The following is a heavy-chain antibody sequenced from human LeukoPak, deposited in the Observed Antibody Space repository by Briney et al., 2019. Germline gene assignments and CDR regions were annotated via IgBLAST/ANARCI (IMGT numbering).Heavy chain of an antibody. CDR2: NDPRDYYT. V-gene: IGHV5-10-1*01. J-gene: IGHJ4*02. CDR1: GSIFTNYW. Sequence: PVESLKISCQASGSIFTNYWISWVRQLPGKGLEWMGRNDPRDYYTKYIPSFEGHATISVDKSISSAFLQWNSLKASDSAMYYCATGASKVTTDLANYWGQGTQVAVSS. CDR3: ATGASKVTTDLANY. D-gene: IGHD4-17*01.